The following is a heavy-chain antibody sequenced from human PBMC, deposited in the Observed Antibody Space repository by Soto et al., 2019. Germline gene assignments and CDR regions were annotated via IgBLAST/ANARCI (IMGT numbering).Heavy chain of an antibody. CDR2: INPSGGST. CDR3: AKKDRIAGHRESGMDV. Sequence: GASVKVSCKASGYTFTSYYMHWVRQAPGQGLEWVGIINPSGGSTSYAQKFQGRVTMTRDTSTSTVYMELSSLRSEDTAVYYCAKKDRIAGHRESGMDVWGQGTTVTVSS. J-gene: IGHJ6*02. D-gene: IGHD6-13*01. CDR1: GYTFTSYY. V-gene: IGHV1-46*01.